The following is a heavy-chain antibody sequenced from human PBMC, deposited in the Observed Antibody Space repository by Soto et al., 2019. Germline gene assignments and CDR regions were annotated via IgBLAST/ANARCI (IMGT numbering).Heavy chain of an antibody. V-gene: IGHV3-23*01. Sequence: PGKGLGWASAIRSSGGSTFYAAPVKGRFTISRDNSKNTLYLQMNSLRAEDTAVYYFSISCWDNPDGQLSHCGQGTLV. CDR2: IRSSGGST. CDR3: SISCWDNPDGQLSH. J-gene: IGHJ1*01. D-gene: IGHD6-19*01.